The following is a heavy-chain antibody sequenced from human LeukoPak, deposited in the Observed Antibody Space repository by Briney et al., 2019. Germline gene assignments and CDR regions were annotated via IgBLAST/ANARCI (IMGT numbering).Heavy chain of an antibody. CDR3: ARGTYGYYYGMDV. J-gene: IGHJ6*02. Sequence: PGGSLRLSCAASGFTFDDYAMHWVRQAPGKGLEWVALIWYDGSNKYYADSVKGRFTISRDNSKNTLYLEMNSLRAEDTAVYYCARGTYGYYYGMDVWGQGTTVTVYS. CDR2: IWYDGSNK. V-gene: IGHV3-33*08. CDR1: GFTFDDYA. D-gene: IGHD3-16*01.